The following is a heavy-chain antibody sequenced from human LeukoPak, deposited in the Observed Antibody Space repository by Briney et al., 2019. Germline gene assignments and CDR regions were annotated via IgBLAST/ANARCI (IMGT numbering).Heavy chain of an antibody. CDR2: IKPDGSEK. CDR1: GFTFSNSW. J-gene: IGHJ5*02. D-gene: IGHD4-17*01. V-gene: IGHV3-7*02. CDR3: ARATVTRWFDP. Sequence: GRSLSLSWVASGFTFSNSWMRSVRPQGREGREWVANIKPDGSEKHFVDSVSGRFTISRDNAKDTLYLRMNSLRAEDTAVYYCARATVTRWFDPWGQGTLVTVSS.